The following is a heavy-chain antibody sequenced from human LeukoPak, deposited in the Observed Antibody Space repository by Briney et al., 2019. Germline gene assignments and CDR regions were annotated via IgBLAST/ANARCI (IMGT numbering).Heavy chain of an antibody. D-gene: IGHD5-24*01. J-gene: IGHJ4*02. V-gene: IGHV3-23*01. Sequence: GGSLRLSCAASGFTFSSYAMSWVRQAPGKGLEWVSAISGSGGSTYYADSVKGRFTISRDNSKNTLYLQMNSLRAEDTAVYYCARAGDGYNYPYFDFWGQGTLVTVSS. CDR1: GFTFSSYA. CDR3: ARAGDGYNYPYFDF. CDR2: ISGSGGST.